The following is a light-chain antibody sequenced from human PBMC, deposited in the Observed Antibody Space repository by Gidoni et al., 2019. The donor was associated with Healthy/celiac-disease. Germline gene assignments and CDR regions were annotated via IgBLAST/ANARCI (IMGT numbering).Light chain of an antibody. V-gene: IGKV3-15*01. Sequence: EIVMTQSPATLSVSPGETATLSCRASQSVSSNLAWYQQKPGQAPRLLIYGASTRATGIPARFSGSGSGTEFTLTISSLQSEDFAVYYCQQYNNWPPAGTFGQGTKLEIK. J-gene: IGKJ2*01. CDR3: QQYNNWPPAGT. CDR1: QSVSSN. CDR2: GAS.